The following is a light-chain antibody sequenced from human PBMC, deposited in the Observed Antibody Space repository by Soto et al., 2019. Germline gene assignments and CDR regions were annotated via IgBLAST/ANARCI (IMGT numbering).Light chain of an antibody. Sequence: DIQMTQSPSSLSASVGDRVTITCQASQDISNYLNWYQQKPGKAPKLLIYDASNLETGVPSRFSGSGSGIDISVPISSLQHEDIATYYFQQYDSLFTFGPGTKVDIQ. CDR3: QQYDSLFT. CDR2: DAS. V-gene: IGKV1-33*01. J-gene: IGKJ3*01. CDR1: QDISNY.